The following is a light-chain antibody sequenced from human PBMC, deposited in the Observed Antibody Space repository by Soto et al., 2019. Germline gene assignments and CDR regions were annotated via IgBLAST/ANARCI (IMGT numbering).Light chain of an antibody. CDR3: QQADSSPIT. V-gene: IGKV1-39*01. J-gene: IGKJ5*01. Sequence: DIQMTQSPSSLSTSVGDRVTITCRASENIRDFVNWYQQKPGKAPNLLIYGASTLQGGVPSRFSGSGSATDFTLTIISLQPEDFATYYCQQADSSPITFGQGTRLEN. CDR2: GAS. CDR1: ENIRDF.